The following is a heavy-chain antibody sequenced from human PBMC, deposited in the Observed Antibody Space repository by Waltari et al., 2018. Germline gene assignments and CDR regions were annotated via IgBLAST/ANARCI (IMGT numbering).Heavy chain of an antibody. V-gene: IGHV1-69*14. CDR3: AQAAERGAVVVAASYDF. CDR1: GNPFNSYA. J-gene: IGHJ4*02. Sequence: QVRLVQSGAEMKKAGSSVKVSCRTSGNPFNSYALSWVRQASGQGLEWMGGILPVFNTPIDAPKFKDRVTSTADKATSTAYMELSSLTYDDTATYYCAQAAERGAVVVAASYDFWGQGTLVTVSS. D-gene: IGHD2-15*01. CDR2: ILPVFNTP.